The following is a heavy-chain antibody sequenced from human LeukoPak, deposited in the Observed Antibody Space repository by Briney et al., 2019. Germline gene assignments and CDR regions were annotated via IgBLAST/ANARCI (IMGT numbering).Heavy chain of an antibody. Sequence: SETLSLTCTVSGGSSSGYYWSWIRQPPGKGLEWIGYIYYRGSANYNPSLKSRVTISVDTSKNQISLRLTSVSAADTAVYYCARQTVVYYYMDVWGKGTTVTVSS. CDR2: IYYRGSA. V-gene: IGHV4-59*01. CDR3: ARQTVVYYYMDV. J-gene: IGHJ6*03. CDR1: GGSSSGYY. D-gene: IGHD4-23*01.